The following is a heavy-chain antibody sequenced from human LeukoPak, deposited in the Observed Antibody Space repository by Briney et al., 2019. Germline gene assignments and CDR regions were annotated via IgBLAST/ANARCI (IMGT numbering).Heavy chain of an antibody. D-gene: IGHD6-13*01. Sequence: SETLSLTCTVSDDSITIYYWSWLRQPPGKGLEWIGYIYRTGITNYNPSLTSRVTISRDTSKNHFSLQLSSATAADTTVYFCARGRVSSSTWYSTYYYYFYMDVWGKGTTVTVSS. CDR2: IYRTGIT. J-gene: IGHJ6*03. CDR1: DDSITIYY. V-gene: IGHV4-59*01. CDR3: ARGRVSSSTWYSTYYYYFYMDV.